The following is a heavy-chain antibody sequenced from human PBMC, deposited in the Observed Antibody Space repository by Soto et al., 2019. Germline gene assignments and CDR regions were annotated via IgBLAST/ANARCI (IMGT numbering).Heavy chain of an antibody. CDR1: GFTFSSYS. D-gene: IGHD3-3*01. V-gene: IGHV3-48*01. J-gene: IGHJ6*03. CDR2: ISSSSSTI. Sequence: GGSLRLSCAASGFTFSSYSMNWVRQAPGKGLEWVSYISSSSSTIYYADSVKGRFTISRDNAKNSLYLQMNSLRAEDTAVYYCARDPDFWGGYYYYMDVWGKGTTVTVSS. CDR3: ARDPDFWGGYYYYMDV.